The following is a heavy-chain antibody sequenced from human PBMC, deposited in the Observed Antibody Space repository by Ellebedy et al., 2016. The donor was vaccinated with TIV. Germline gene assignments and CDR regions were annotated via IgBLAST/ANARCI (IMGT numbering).Heavy chain of an antibody. Sequence: GESLKISCAASGFTFRNFGMHWVRQAPGKGLEWVAIISYDGNNKYYGDSVKGRFTISRDNSKNTLDLQMNSLRTEDTAMYYCAKGHYYDSSGAYSYEDHWGQGTLVTVSS. J-gene: IGHJ4*02. D-gene: IGHD3-22*01. CDR2: ISYDGNNK. CDR1: GFTFRNFG. V-gene: IGHV3-30*18. CDR3: AKGHYYDSSGAYSYEDH.